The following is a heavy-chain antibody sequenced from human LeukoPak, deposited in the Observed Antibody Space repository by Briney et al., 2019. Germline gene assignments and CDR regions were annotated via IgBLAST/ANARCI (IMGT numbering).Heavy chain of an antibody. CDR3: ARRQGCSSSSCPPDY. CDR1: GYSFTTYW. Sequence: GEFLKISCRGSGYSFTTYWIGWVRQMPGKGLEWMGIIYHGDSDTRYTPSFQGQVTMSADKSTNTAYLQWSSLRASDTAMYYCARRQGCSSSSCPPDYWGQGTLVTV. D-gene: IGHD2-2*01. V-gene: IGHV5-51*01. CDR2: IYHGDSDT. J-gene: IGHJ4*02.